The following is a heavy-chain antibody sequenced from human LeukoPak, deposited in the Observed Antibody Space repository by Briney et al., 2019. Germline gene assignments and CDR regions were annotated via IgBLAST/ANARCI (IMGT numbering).Heavy chain of an antibody. CDR3: AKGLWSGYYMPHDY. Sequence: PGGSLRLSCAASGFPFSSFWMSWVRQAPGKGLEWVSATSGSGGSTYYADSVKGRFTISRDNSKNTLSLQMHSLRAEDTAVYYCAKGLWSGYYMPHDYWGQGTLVTVSS. V-gene: IGHV3-23*01. J-gene: IGHJ4*02. CDR2: TSGSGGST. CDR1: GFPFSSFW. D-gene: IGHD3-3*01.